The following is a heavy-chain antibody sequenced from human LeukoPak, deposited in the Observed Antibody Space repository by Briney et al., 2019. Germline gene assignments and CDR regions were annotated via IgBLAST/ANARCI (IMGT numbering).Heavy chain of an antibody. Sequence: GGSLRLSCAASGFTFSTYGIHWVRQAPGKGLEWVAVISYDGSSKYYADSVKGRFTISRDNAKNSLYLQMNSLRAEDTAVYYCARWFGDTGMDVWGQGTTVTVSS. D-gene: IGHD3-10*01. V-gene: IGHV3-30*03. CDR1: GFTFSTYG. CDR2: ISYDGSSK. J-gene: IGHJ6*02. CDR3: ARWFGDTGMDV.